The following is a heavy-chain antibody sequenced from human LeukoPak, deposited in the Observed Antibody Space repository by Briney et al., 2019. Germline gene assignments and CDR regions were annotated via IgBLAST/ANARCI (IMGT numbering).Heavy chain of an antibody. CDR2: IHHSGST. CDR1: GGSISSYY. CDR3: ARVIRGALRAAVFDI. D-gene: IGHD3-10*01. V-gene: IGHV4-34*01. Sequence: SETLSLTCTVSGGSISSYYWGWIRQPPGKGLEWIGEIHHSGSTNYNTSPKSRVTISVDKSKNQFSLKLSSVTAADTAVYYCARVIRGALRAAVFDIWGQGTMVTVSS. J-gene: IGHJ3*02.